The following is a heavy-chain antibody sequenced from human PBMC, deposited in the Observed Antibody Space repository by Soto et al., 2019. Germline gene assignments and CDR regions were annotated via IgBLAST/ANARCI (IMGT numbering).Heavy chain of an antibody. J-gene: IGHJ4*02. V-gene: IGHV4-31*03. Sequence: PSETLSLTCTVSGGSISSGGYYWSRIRQHPGKGLEWIGYIYYSGSTYYNPSLKSRVTISVDTSKNQFSLKLSSVTAADTAVYYCARQPPNYYDSSGTFDYWGQGTLVTVSS. CDR1: GGSISSGGYY. D-gene: IGHD3-22*01. CDR2: IYYSGST. CDR3: ARQPPNYYDSSGTFDY.